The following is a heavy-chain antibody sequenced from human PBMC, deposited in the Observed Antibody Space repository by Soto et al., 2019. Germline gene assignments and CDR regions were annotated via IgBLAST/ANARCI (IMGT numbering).Heavy chain of an antibody. CDR1: GFTFSSYE. D-gene: IGHD6-13*01. CDR2: IGTSGGSI. Sequence: EVQLVESGGALVQPGGSLRLSCAASGFTFSSYEMNWVRQAPGKGLEWVSYIGTSGGSIKYADSVKGRFTISRDNAKNSLYLHMNSLRAEDTAIYYCAIESRYSNTWYSPDYWGQGTLVTVSA. CDR3: AIESRYSNTWYSPDY. J-gene: IGHJ4*02. V-gene: IGHV3-48*03.